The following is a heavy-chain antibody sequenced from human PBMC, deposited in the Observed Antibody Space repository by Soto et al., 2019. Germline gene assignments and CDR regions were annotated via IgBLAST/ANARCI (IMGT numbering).Heavy chain of an antibody. CDR2: ISAYNGNT. CDR1: GYTFTSYG. CDR3: AFGRYCSGGSCYSTTDRLIPIDY. V-gene: IGHV1-18*01. D-gene: IGHD2-15*01. Sequence: ASVKVSCKASGYTFTSYGISWVRQAPGQGLEWMGWISAYNGNTNYAQKLQGRVTMTTDTSTSTAYMELRSLRSDDTAMYYCAFGRYCSGGSCYSTTDRLIPIDYWGQGTLVTVSS. J-gene: IGHJ4*02.